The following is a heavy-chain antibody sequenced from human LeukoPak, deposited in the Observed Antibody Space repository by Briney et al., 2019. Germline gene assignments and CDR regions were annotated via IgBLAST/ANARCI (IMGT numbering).Heavy chain of an antibody. V-gene: IGHV3-30*18. CDR1: GFTFTCCG. Sequence: GGSLRLSCATSGFTFTCCGMHWVRQASGKGLEWVAAISSSDGNSKYYADSGKGRFTISRDNSKNTVYLQMNSLRADDTAVYYCAKWSGNRPLYYFDYWGQGTLVTVSS. D-gene: IGHD3-3*01. J-gene: IGHJ4*02. CDR3: AKWSGNRPLYYFDY. CDR2: ISSSDGNSK.